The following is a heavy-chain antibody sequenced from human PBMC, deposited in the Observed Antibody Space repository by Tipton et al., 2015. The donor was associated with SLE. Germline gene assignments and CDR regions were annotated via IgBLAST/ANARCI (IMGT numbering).Heavy chain of an antibody. CDR3: ARGVQQLGRFDY. CDR1: GGSINVYY. Sequence: TLSLTCSVSGGSINVYYWSWVRQPPGKGLEWIGYVSYSGSTNYNPSLQSRVTISVDTSKNQFSLKLRSVTAADTAVYYCARGVQQLGRFDYWGRGTLVTVSS. J-gene: IGHJ4*02. CDR2: VSYSGST. V-gene: IGHV4-59*08. D-gene: IGHD6-13*01.